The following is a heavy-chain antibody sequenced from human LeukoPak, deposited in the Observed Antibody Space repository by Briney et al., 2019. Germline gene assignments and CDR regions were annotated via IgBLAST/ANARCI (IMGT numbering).Heavy chain of an antibody. CDR3: ARQVRYFDWLYYYYMDV. D-gene: IGHD3-9*01. Sequence: PSETLSLTCTVSGASISSTTYYWGWIRQPPRKGLEWIASIYYSGSTYYNPSLKSRVTISVDTSKNQFSLKLSSVTAADTAVYYCARQVRYFDWLYYYYMDVWGKGTTVTIS. CDR1: GASISSTTYY. J-gene: IGHJ6*03. CDR2: IYYSGST. V-gene: IGHV4-39*01.